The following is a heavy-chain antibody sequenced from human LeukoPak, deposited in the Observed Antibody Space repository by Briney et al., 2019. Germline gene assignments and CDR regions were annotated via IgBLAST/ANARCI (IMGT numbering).Heavy chain of an antibody. CDR3: ASTERCSTTCPLDY. CDR2: IYHSGST. CDR1: GGSINNYC. Sequence: TPSETLSLTCTVSGGSINNYCWSWIRQPPGKGLEWIGYIYHSGSTYYNPSLKSRVTISVDRSKNQFSLKLNSVTAADTAVYYCASTERCSTTCPLDYWGQGTLVTVSS. V-gene: IGHV4-59*04. D-gene: IGHD2-2*01. J-gene: IGHJ4*02.